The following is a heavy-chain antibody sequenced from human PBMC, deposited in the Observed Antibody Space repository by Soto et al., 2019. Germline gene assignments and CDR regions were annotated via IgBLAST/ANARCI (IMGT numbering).Heavy chain of an antibody. D-gene: IGHD1-1*01. CDR3: ARDNDRPQLGGNYYYILDV. CDR2: IMPIFRTP. CDR1: GGTFRNSA. V-gene: IGHV1-69*12. J-gene: IGHJ6*02. Sequence: QVQLEQSGAEVKKPGSSVKLSCKASGGTFRNSAISWVRQAPGQGLEWMGGIMPIFRTPDYAQKFQGRVTITADESTKTAYMEVSGMRSDDTAVYYCARDNDRPQLGGNYYYILDVWGHGTTVTVSS.